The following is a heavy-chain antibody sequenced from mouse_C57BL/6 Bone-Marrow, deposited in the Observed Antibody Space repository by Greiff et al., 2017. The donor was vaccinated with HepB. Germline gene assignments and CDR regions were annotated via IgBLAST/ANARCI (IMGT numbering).Heavy chain of an antibody. CDR2: ISSGSSTI. Sequence: DVKLQESGGGLVKPGGSLKLSCAASGFTFSDYGMHWVRQAPEKGLEWVAYISSGSSTIYYADTVKGRFTISRDNAKNTLFLQMTSLRSEDTAMYYCAREVYYGSSYDAMDYWGQGTSVTVSS. V-gene: IGHV5-17*01. CDR3: AREVYYGSSYDAMDY. CDR1: GFTFSDYG. J-gene: IGHJ4*01. D-gene: IGHD1-1*01.